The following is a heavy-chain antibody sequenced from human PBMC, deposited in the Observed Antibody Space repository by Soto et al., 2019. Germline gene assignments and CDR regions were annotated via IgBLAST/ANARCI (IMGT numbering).Heavy chain of an antibody. V-gene: IGHV4-30-4*01. CDR1: GYSIRSNDYF. CDR2: VFYTGST. J-gene: IGHJ5*02. CDR3: ARSPVRFRWEGGLDP. D-gene: IGHD1-26*01. Sequence: SETLSLTCNVSGYSIRSNDYFWNWIRQPPGKGLEWLGYVFYTGSTDYNPSLRSRLSISLDTSKNQFSLGLKSVTAADTAVYYCARSPVRFRWEGGLDPWGQGSLVTVSS.